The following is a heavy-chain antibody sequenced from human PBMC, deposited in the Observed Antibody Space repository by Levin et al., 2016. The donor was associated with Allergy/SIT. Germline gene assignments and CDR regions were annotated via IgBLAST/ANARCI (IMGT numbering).Heavy chain of an antibody. CDR3: ARDQLAYSSGWFYWYFDL. V-gene: IGHV3-21*01. Sequence: GESLKISCAASGFTFSSYSLSWVRQAPGKGLEWVSSISASGTYIYYADSVKGRFTISRDNAKNSLYLQMNSLRAEDTAVYYCARDQLAYSSGWFYWYFDLWGRGALVTVSS. D-gene: IGHD6-19*01. J-gene: IGHJ2*01. CDR2: ISASGTYI. CDR1: GFTFSSYS.